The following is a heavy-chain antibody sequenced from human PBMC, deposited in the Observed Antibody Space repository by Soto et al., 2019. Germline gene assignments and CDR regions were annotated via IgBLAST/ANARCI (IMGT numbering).Heavy chain of an antibody. CDR3: ARESEDLTSNFDY. V-gene: IGHV3-74*01. CDR2: IDTDGSTT. CDR1: GFSFSDYW. Sequence: EVQLVESGGGLVQPGGSLRLSCAASGFSFSDYWMHWVRQAPGKGLVWVSCIDTDGSTTTYADSVKGRFTISRDNVKNTLYLQMDSLRAEDTALYYCARESEDLTSNFDYWGQGTLVTVSS. J-gene: IGHJ4*02.